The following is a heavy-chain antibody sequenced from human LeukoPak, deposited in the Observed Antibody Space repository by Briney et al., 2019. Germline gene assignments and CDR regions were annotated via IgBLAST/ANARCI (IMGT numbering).Heavy chain of an antibody. CDR2: ISGSSEHI. D-gene: IGHD6-19*01. J-gene: IGHJ4*02. Sequence: GGSLRLSCAASGFAFSNYWMSWVRQAPGKGLEWVSSISGSSEHILYADSVKGRFTISRDNAKNLLYLQMNSLRAEDTAVYYCARFETVAVKSLDYWGQGTLISVSS. V-gene: IGHV3-21*01. CDR1: GFAFSNYW. CDR3: ARFETVAVKSLDY.